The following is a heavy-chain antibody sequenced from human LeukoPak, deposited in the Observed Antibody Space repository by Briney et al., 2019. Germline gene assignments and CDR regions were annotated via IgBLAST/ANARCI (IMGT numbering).Heavy chain of an antibody. Sequence: PGGSLRLSCGASGFTFSSYAMSWVRQAPGKGLEWVSLISASGEKTYYADSVKGRFTISRDNSKNTLYLQMNSLRAEDTAVYYCAKDFPKLVVAYDYYYYYYGMDVWGQGTTVTVSS. J-gene: IGHJ6*02. V-gene: IGHV3-23*01. CDR2: ISASGEKT. CDR3: AKDFPKLVVAYDYYYYYYGMDV. D-gene: IGHD2-15*01. CDR1: GFTFSSYA.